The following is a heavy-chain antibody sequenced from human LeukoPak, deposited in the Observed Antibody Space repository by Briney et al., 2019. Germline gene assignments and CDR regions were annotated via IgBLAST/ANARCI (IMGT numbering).Heavy chain of an antibody. V-gene: IGHV4-34*01. D-gene: IGHD6-6*01. CDR1: GGSFSGYY. CDR3: ARDKQLVRGFYYYYYYMDV. CDR2: INHSGST. J-gene: IGHJ6*03. Sequence: KPSETLSLTCAVYGGSFSGYYWSWIRQPPGKGLEWNGEINHSGSTNYNPSLKSRVTISVDTSKNQFSLKLSSVTAADTAVYYCARDKQLVRGFYYYYYYMDVWGKGTTVTVSS.